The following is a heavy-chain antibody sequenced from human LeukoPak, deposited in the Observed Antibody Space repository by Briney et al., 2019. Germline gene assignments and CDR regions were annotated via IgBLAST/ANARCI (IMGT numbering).Heavy chain of an antibody. CDR3: ARAPMYSSSWYLSYYYYGMDV. CDR1: GYTFTSYD. CDR2: MNPNSGNT. Sequence: ASVKVSCKASGYTFTSYDINWVRRATGQGLEWMGWMNPNSGNTGYAQKFQGRVTMTRNTSISTAYMELSSLRSEDTAVYYCARAPMYSSSWYLSYYYYGMDVWGQGTTVTVSS. J-gene: IGHJ6*02. V-gene: IGHV1-8*01. D-gene: IGHD6-13*01.